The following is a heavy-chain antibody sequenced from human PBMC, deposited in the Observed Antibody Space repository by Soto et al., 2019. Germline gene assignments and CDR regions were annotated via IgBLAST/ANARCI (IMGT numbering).Heavy chain of an antibody. CDR2: SRDKAQGYST. Sequence: GGSLRLSCAGSGFTLSDHYIDWVRQAPGKGLEWVGRSRDKAQGYSTAYAASVKGRFTTSRDESKNSVYLQMNSLKTEDTAVYYCTTDPHSTGTKYWGQGTLVTVSS. CDR3: TTDPHSTGTKY. D-gene: IGHD1-1*01. V-gene: IGHV3-72*01. J-gene: IGHJ4*02. CDR1: GFTLSDHY.